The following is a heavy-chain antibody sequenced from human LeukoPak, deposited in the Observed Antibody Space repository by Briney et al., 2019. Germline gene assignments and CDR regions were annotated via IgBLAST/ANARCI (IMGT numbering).Heavy chain of an antibody. V-gene: IGHV3-7*01. CDR1: GFTFSRNW. D-gene: IGHD2/OR15-2a*01. Sequence: PGGSLTLSCEGSGFTFSRNWMSWVRQAPGKGLQWVASINPDASRKEYVDSVRGRFTITRDKTKNSLFLQMNSLGAEDTAVYYCAKLLGTVTTYDFWGQGALVIVSS. CDR3: AKLLGTVTTYDF. CDR2: INPDASRK. J-gene: IGHJ4*02.